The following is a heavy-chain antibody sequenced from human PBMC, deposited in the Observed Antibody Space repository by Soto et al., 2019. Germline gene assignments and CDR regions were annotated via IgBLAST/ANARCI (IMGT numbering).Heavy chain of an antibody. CDR1: GESISSGGYY. V-gene: IGHV4-31*03. D-gene: IGHD6-6*01. CDR3: ARASSSSSAADY. CDR2: IYDSESA. J-gene: IGHJ4*02. Sequence: QVQLQEPGPGLVKASQTLSLICNVSGESISSGGYYWSWIRHHPGKGLEWIGYIYDSESAYYNPSLKSRVTISMDTSKNHFAMKLSSVTAADTAVYYCARASSSSSAADYWGQGTLVTVSS.